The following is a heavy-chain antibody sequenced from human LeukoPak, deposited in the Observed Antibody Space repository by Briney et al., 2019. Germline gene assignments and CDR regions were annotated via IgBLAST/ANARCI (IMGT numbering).Heavy chain of an antibody. V-gene: IGHV1-69*13. CDR3: ARVVVVPAAMLASGYYYYYMDV. J-gene: IGHJ6*03. CDR1: GGTFSSYA. CDR2: IIPIFGTA. D-gene: IGHD2-2*01. Sequence: GASVKLSCKASGGTFSSYAISWVRQAPGQGLEWMGGIIPIFGTANYAQKFQGRVTITADESTSTAYMELSSLRSEDTAVYYCARVVVVPAAMLASGYYYYYMDVWGKGTTVTISS.